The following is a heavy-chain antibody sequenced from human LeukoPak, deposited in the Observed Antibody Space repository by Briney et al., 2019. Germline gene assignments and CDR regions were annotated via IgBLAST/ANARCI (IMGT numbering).Heavy chain of an antibody. CDR2: ISGSGSNT. CDR3: AKNGEPHYYMDV. J-gene: IGHJ6*03. D-gene: IGHD1-14*01. CDR1: GFTFTTYG. V-gene: IGHV3-23*01. Sequence: GGSLRLSCAASGFTFTTYGMIWVRQAPGKGLEWVLGISGSGSNTYYADSAKGRFTSSRDYSKRTVYLQMNGLRAEDTAVYYCAKNGEPHYYMDVLGKGTTVTVSS.